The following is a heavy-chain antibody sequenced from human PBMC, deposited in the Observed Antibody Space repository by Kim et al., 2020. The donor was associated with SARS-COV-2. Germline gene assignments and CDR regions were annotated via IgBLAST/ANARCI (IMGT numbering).Heavy chain of an antibody. D-gene: IGHD3-10*01. CDR2: ST. J-gene: IGHJ6*02. CDR3: ARWLTYGMDV. Sequence: STNYNPSLKSLVTISVDTPNNHFSLKLSSVTAADTAVYYCARWLTYGMDVWGQGTTVTVSS. V-gene: IGHV4-4*09.